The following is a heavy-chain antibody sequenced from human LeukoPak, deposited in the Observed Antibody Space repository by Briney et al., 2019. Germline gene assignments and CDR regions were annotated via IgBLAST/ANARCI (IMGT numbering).Heavy chain of an antibody. J-gene: IGHJ6*03. CDR2: IKQRGST. Sequence: PSETLSLTCAVYGGSFSGYYWSWIRQAPGKGLEWVGGIKQRGSTNYNPSLKSRVTISVDTSKNQFSLKLSSVTAADTAVYYCASMVRGRPETYYYYYMDVWGKGTTVTISS. CDR3: ASMVRGRPETYYYYYMDV. CDR1: GGSFSGYY. V-gene: IGHV4-34*01. D-gene: IGHD3-10*01.